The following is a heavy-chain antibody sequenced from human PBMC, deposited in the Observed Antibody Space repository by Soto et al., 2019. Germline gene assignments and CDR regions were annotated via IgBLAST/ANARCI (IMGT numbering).Heavy chain of an antibody. Sequence: ASVKVSCKAYGCTFTSSYVHWVRQAPGQGLEWMGIINPASGRTKYAQNFQGRVTMTSDTSTSTVYMELNSLRSDDTAVYHCARAYSSNYPYYFDYWGQGTLVTVSS. CDR3: ARAYSSNYPYYFDY. CDR1: GCTFTSSY. CDR2: INPASGRT. D-gene: IGHD6-13*01. J-gene: IGHJ4*02. V-gene: IGHV1-46*03.